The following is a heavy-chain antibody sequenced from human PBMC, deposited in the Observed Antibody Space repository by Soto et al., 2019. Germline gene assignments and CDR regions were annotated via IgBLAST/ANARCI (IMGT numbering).Heavy chain of an antibody. J-gene: IGHJ4*02. V-gene: IGHV4-59*01. CDR1: GVSITGSY. Sequence: SETLSLTCTVSGVSITGSYWSWIRQTPGKTLEWIGYIYHSGTTTYNPSLESRVSISVDTSKNQFSLRLTSVIAADTAVYYCARDMPYGAGSLAGCDYWGQGSRVTVSS. CDR2: IYHSGTT. CDR3: ARDMPYGAGSLAGCDY. D-gene: IGHD1-26*01.